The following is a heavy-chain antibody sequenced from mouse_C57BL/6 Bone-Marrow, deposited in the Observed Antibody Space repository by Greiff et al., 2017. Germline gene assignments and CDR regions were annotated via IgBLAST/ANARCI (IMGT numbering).Heavy chain of an antibody. D-gene: IGHD2-5*01. CDR1: GYTFTSYW. Sequence: QVQLQQPGTELVKPGASVKLSCKASGYTFTSYWMHWVKQRPGQGLEWIGNINPSNGGTNYNEKFKSKATLTVDKSSSTAYMQLSSLSSEDSAVYFCARGGGCSNYAAWFAYWGQGTLVTVSA. CDR3: ARGGGCSNYAAWFAY. CDR2: INPSNGGT. J-gene: IGHJ3*01. V-gene: IGHV1-53*01.